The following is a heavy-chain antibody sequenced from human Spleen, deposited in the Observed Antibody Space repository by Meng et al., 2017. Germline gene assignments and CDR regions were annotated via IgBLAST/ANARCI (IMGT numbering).Heavy chain of an antibody. CDR3: ARGPTTMAHDFDY. CDR2: INHSGST. V-gene: IGHV4-34*01. J-gene: IGHJ4*02. CDR1: GGSVSDYY. D-gene: IGHD4-11*01. Sequence: QGEPQGWGDGLCKLSGTLFLTCVGSGGSVSDYYWSWIRQPPGKGLEWIGEINHSGSTNYNPSLGSRATISVDTSQNNLSLKLSSVTAADSAVYYCARGPTTMAHDFDYWGQGTLVTVSS.